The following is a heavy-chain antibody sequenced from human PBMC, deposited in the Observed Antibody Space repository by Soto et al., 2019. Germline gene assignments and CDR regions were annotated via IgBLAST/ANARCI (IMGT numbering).Heavy chain of an antibody. CDR1: GYTFTNYG. Sequence: QVQLVQSGAEVKKPGASVKVSCKASGYTFTNYGISWVRQAPGQGLEWMGWISAYNGNTNYAQKLQGRVTMTTDTSTXTAYMELRSLRSDDTAVYYCASSFTSSQWRYGMDVWGQGTTVTVSS. CDR2: ISAYNGNT. J-gene: IGHJ6*02. D-gene: IGHD2-2*01. CDR3: ASSFTSSQWRYGMDV. V-gene: IGHV1-18*01.